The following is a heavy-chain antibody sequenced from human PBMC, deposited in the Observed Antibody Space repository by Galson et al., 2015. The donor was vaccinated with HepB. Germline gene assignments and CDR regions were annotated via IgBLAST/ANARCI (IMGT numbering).Heavy chain of an antibody. CDR3: ARDSNLVTISDLYYFDY. Sequence: SVKVSCKASGGTSSSYAISWVRQAPGQGLQWMGRIIPNHGMTNYAQKFQGRVTITADRSTSTAYMELGSLRSEDTAVYYCARDSNLVTISDLYYFDYWGQGTLVTVSS. V-gene: IGHV1-69*04. CDR1: GGTSSSYA. D-gene: IGHD3-9*01. CDR2: IIPNHGMT. J-gene: IGHJ4*02.